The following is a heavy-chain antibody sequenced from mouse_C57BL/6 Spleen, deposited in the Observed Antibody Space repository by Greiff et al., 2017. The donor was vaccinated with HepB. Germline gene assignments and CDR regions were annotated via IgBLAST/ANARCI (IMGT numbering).Heavy chain of an antibody. J-gene: IGHJ3*01. Sequence: VQLQQSGAELVKSGASVKLSCKASGYTFTSYWMQWVKQRPGQGLEWIGEIDPSDSSPNYNQKFKGKATLTVDTSSSTAYMQLSSLTSEDSAVYYCARRGNYEFAYWSQGTLVTVSA. V-gene: IGHV1-50*01. CDR3: ARRGNYEFAY. CDR1: GYTFTSYW. CDR2: IDPSDSSP. D-gene: IGHD2-1*01.